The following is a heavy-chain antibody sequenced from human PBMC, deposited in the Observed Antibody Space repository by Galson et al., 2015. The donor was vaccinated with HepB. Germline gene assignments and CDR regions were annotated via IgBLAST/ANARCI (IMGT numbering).Heavy chain of an antibody. D-gene: IGHD2-21*01. CDR1: GGSFSGYY. J-gene: IGHJ5*02. V-gene: IGHV4-34*09. CDR2: INHSGST. Sequence: LSLTCAVYGGSFSGYYWSWIRQPPGKGLEWIGEINHSGSTNYNPSLKSRVTISLDTSKNQFSLKLNSVTVADTAMYYCARVIRGIQLWFNWFDPWGQGTLVTVSS. CDR3: ARVIRGIQLWFNWFDP.